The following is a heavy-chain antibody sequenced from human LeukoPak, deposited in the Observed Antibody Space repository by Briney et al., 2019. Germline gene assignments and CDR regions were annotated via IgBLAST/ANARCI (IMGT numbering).Heavy chain of an antibody. CDR2: IYYSGST. D-gene: IGHD3-9*01. CDR1: DGSISSGDYY. J-gene: IGHJ4*02. Sequence: SETLSLTCTVSDGSISSGDYYWSWIRQPPGKGLEWIGYIYYSGSTYYNPSLKSRVTISVDTSKNQFSLKLSSVTAADTAVYYCARAHYDILTGRLYYFDYWGQGTLVTVSS. V-gene: IGHV4-30-4*01. CDR3: ARAHYDILTGRLYYFDY.